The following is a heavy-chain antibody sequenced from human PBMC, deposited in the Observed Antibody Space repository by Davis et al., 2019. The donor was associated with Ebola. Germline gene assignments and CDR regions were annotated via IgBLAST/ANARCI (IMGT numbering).Heavy chain of an antibody. CDR1: GFTFSTYN. Sequence: GESLKISCAASGFTFSTYNMNWVRQPPGKGLEWVSSISSSSNYIYYADSVKGRFTISRDNAENSLYLEVNSLTAEDTAVYYCARDIGIEPDSFDFWGQGTLVTVSS. CDR3: ARDIGIEPDSFDF. CDR2: ISSSSNYI. V-gene: IGHV3-21*01. J-gene: IGHJ4*02. D-gene: IGHD2-21*01.